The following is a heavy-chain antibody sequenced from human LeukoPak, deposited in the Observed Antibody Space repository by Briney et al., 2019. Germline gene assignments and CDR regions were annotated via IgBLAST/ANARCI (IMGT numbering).Heavy chain of an antibody. CDR3: ASAHGGSGYDRPFDY. V-gene: IGHV3-53*01. Sequence: PGGSLRLSCAASGFTVSSNYTSWVRQAPGKGLEWVSVIYSGGSTYYADSVKGRFTISRDNSKNTLYLQMNSLRVEDTAFYYCASAHGGSGYDRPFDYWGQGTLVTVSS. D-gene: IGHD5-12*01. CDR2: IYSGGST. CDR1: GFTVSSNY. J-gene: IGHJ4*02.